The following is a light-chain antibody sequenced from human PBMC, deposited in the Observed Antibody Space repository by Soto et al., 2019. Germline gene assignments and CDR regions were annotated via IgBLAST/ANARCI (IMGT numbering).Light chain of an antibody. Sequence: SALTQPASVSGCPGQSITISCTGTSSDVGGYNYVSWYQQHPGKAPKLMIYEVSNRPSGVSNRFSGSKSGNTASLTISGLQAEDEADYYCSSYTSIITLYVFGSGTKVTVL. CDR2: EVS. CDR3: SSYTSIITLYV. J-gene: IGLJ1*01. V-gene: IGLV2-14*01. CDR1: SSDVGGYNY.